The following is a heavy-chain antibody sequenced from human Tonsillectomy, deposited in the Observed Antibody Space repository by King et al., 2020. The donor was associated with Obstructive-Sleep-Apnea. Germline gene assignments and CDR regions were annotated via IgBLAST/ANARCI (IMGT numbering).Heavy chain of an antibody. CDR3: ARPLKYGLGTFDM. CDR1: GHNFANYW. V-gene: IGHV5-51*01. Sequence: QLVQSGAEVKKPGESLKISCKSSGHNFANYWIGWVRQMPGKGLELMGIIYPGDSDTRYSPSFQGQVTMSVDKSVTTAYLQWSSLKASDTAMYYCARPLKYGLGTFDMWGQGTMVTVSS. J-gene: IGHJ3*02. CDR2: IYPGDSDT. D-gene: IGHD7-27*01.